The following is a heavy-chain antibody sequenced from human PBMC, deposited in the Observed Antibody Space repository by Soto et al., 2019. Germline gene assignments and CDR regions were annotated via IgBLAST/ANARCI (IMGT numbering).Heavy chain of an antibody. CDR2: INHSGST. CDR1: WGNFVGYY. J-gene: IGHJ6*02. V-gene: IGHV4-34*01. Sequence: SETHSLTSTVYWGNFVGYYCSWIRQPPGKGLEWIGEINHSGSTNYNPSLKSRVTISVDTSKNQFSLKLSSVTAADTAVYYCARDGGSLYGMDVWGQGTTVTVSS. CDR3: ARDGGSLYGMDV. D-gene: IGHD2-15*01.